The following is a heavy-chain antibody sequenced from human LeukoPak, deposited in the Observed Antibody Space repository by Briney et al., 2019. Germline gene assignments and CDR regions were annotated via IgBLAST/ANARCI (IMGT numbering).Heavy chain of an antibody. CDR2: IYYSGST. J-gene: IGHJ5*02. D-gene: IGHD4-11*01. V-gene: IGHV4-39*07. Sequence: PSETLSLTCTVSGGSISSSSYYWGWIRQPPGKGLEWIGSIYYSGSTYYNPSLKSRVTISVDTSKNQFSLKLSSVTAADTAVYYCARGATVTTALIWFDPWGQGTLVTVSS. CDR3: ARGATVTTALIWFDP. CDR1: GGSISSSSYY.